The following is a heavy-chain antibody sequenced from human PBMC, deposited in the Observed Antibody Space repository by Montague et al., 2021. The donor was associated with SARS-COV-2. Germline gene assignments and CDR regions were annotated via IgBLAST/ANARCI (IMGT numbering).Heavy chain of an antibody. CDR2: IYYSGST. V-gene: IGHV4-59*13. J-gene: IGHJ4*02. CDR3: ARQGGGYRQYFDP. D-gene: IGHD3-22*01. Sequence: SETLSLTCTVSGGSISSNYWSWIRQPPGKGLEWIGYIYYSGSTNYNPSHKSRVTISVDTSKNQFSLKLTSVTAADTAVYYCARQGGGYRQYFDPWGRGTLVTVSS. CDR1: GGSISSNY.